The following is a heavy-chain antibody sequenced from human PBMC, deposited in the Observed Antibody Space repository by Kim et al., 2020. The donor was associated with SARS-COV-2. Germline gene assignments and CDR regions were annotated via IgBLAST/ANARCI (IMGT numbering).Heavy chain of an antibody. V-gene: IGHV4-59*13. CDR2: IYYSGST. D-gene: IGHD5-12*01. Sequence: SETLSLTCTVSGGSISSYYWSWIRQPPGKGLEWIGYIYYSGSTNYNPSLKSRVTISVDTSKNQFSLKLSSVTAADTAVYYCARGDGYHVTGDYWGQGTLVTVSS. CDR3: ARGDGYHVTGDY. CDR1: GGSISSYY. J-gene: IGHJ4*02.